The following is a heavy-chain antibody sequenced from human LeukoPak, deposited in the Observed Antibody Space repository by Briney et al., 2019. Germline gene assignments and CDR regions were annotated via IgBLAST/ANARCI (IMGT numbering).Heavy chain of an antibody. J-gene: IGHJ3*01. CDR1: GDSVSSNSAA. CDR2: THYRSKWYI. D-gene: IGHD1-14*01. V-gene: IGHV6-1*01. CDR3: TRAANRAFDF. Sequence: SQTLSLTCAISGDSVSSNSAAWNWFRQSPSRGLEWLGRTHYRSKWYIEYAVSVKSRIIINPDTSKNQFSLQLNSVTPEDTAVYYCTRAANRAFDFRGQGTLVTVSS.